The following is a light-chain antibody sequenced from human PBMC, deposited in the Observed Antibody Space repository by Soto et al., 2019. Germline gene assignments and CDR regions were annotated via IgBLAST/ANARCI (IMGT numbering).Light chain of an antibody. Sequence: DIQMTQSPSTLSASVGDRVTITCRASQSISSWLAWYQQKPGKAPKLLIYDASSLEGGVPSRFSGSGSGSDSTLIISMQHPDDLASYYAQYYNSYLTFGRGTKVEIK. CDR1: QSISSW. CDR2: DAS. V-gene: IGKV1-5*01. J-gene: IGKJ1*01. CDR3: QYYNSYLT.